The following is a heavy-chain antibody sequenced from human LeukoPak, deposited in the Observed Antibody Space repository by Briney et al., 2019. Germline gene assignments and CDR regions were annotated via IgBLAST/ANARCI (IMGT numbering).Heavy chain of an antibody. Sequence: GGSLRLSCAASGFTFSMYAMHWVRQAPGKGLEYVSAISSDGSSTYYANSVKGRFTISRDTSKNTLYLQMGSLRADDMAVYYCARPPRDFWSGYLGYWGQGTLVTVSS. CDR2: ISSDGSST. CDR1: GFTFSMYA. V-gene: IGHV3-64*01. J-gene: IGHJ4*02. CDR3: ARPPRDFWSGYLGY. D-gene: IGHD3-3*01.